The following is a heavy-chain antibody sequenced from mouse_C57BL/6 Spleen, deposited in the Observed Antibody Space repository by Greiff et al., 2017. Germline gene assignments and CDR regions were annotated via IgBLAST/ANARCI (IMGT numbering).Heavy chain of an antibody. J-gene: IGHJ2*01. CDR2: IDPENGDT. D-gene: IGHD1-1*01. CDR1: GFNIKDDY. CDR3: TTCVDLTPYFDY. Sequence: EVQLQQSGAELVRPGASVKLSCTASGFNIKDDYMHWVKQRPEQGLEWIGWIDPENGDTEYASKFQGKATITADTSSNTAYLQLSSLTSEDTAVYYCTTCVDLTPYFDYWGQGTTLTVSS. V-gene: IGHV14-4*01.